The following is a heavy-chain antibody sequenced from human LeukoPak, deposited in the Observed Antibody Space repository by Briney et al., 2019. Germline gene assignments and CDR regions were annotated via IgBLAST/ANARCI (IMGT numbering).Heavy chain of an antibody. Sequence: GSSVTVSCKASGGTFSSYAISWVRQVPGQGLEWMGGIIPIFGTANYAQKFQGRVTITADESTSTAYMELSSLRSEDTAVYYCASPLDSINYYYYGMDVWGQGTTVTVSS. CDR2: IIPIFGTA. CDR1: GGTFSSYA. V-gene: IGHV1-69*01. D-gene: IGHD3-22*01. J-gene: IGHJ6*02. CDR3: ASPLDSINYYYYGMDV.